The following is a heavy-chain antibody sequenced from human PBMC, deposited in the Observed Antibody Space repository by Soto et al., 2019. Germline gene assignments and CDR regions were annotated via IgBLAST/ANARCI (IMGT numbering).Heavy chain of an antibody. V-gene: IGHV1-46*01. CDR3: AREVAGRAFDI. D-gene: IGHD6-19*01. Sequence: ASVKVSCKGSGYTFISYYMHWVRQAPGQGLGWMGIINPSVGSTSYAQKFQGRVTMTRDTSTSTVYMDLSSLRSEDTAVYYCAREVAGRAFDIWGQGTMVTVSS. CDR2: INPSVGST. J-gene: IGHJ3*02. CDR1: GYTFISYY.